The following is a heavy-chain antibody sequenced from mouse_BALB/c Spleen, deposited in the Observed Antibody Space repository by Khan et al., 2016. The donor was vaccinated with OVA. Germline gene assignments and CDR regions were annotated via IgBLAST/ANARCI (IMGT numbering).Heavy chain of an antibody. CDR3: ARSGGNFHWYFDV. CDR2: ISSGSSTI. J-gene: IGHJ1*01. D-gene: IGHD2-1*01. V-gene: IGHV5-17*02. CDR1: GFTFSSFG. Sequence: EVGLVESGGGLVQPGGSRKLSCAASGFTFSSFGMHWVRQAPKKGLEWVAYISSGSSTIYYVDTVKGRFTISRDSPKNTLFLQMTSLRSEDTAMYYCARSGGNFHWYFDVWGAGTSVTVSS.